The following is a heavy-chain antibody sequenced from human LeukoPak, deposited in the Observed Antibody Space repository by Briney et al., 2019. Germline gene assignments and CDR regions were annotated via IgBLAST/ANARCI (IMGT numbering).Heavy chain of an antibody. CDR1: AFTISGYW. D-gene: IGHD2-15*01. CDR2: MTEDGNNE. V-gene: IGHV3-7*01. J-gene: IGHJ4*02. Sequence: GGSLRLSCAAPAFTISGYWMNWVRQAPGKGLEWVASMTEDGNNEFYVDSVKGRFTISGENAKHSLYLQMNSLRADDTAVYYCTRGLHDYWGQGTLVTVS. CDR3: TRGLHDY.